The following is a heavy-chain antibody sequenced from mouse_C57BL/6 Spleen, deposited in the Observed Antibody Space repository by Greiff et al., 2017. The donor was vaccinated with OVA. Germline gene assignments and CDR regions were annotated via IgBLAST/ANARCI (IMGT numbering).Heavy chain of an antibody. CDR3: ARHYGSVGDYFDY. CDR2: IYPGDGDT. J-gene: IGHJ2*01. D-gene: IGHD1-1*01. Sequence: QVQLKQSGAELVKPGASVKISCKASGYAFSSYWMNWVKQRPGKGLEWIGQIYPGDGDTNYNGKFKGKATLTADKSSSTAYMQLSSLTSEDSAVYFCARHYGSVGDYFDYWGQGTTLTVSS. CDR1: GYAFSSYW. V-gene: IGHV1-80*01.